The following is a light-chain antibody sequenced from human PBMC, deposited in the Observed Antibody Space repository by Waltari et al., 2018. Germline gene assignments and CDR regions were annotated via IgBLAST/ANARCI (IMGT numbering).Light chain of an antibody. J-gene: IGLJ2*01. V-gene: IGLV2-8*01. CDR3: SSYAGSNNVV. CDR1: SRDGGGYSY. Sequence: QSALTQPPSASGSPGQSVTLSCTGTSRDGGGYSYVSWYQQHPGKAPKLIIFEVFQRPSGVPDRFSGSKSGNTASLTVSGLQAEDEADYYCSSYAGSNNVVFGGGTKLTVL. CDR2: EVF.